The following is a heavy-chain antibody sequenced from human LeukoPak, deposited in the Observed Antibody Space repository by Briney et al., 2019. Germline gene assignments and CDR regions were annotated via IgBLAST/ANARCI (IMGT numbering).Heavy chain of an antibody. CDR3: ARTYYYDSSGYTPLGY. V-gene: IGHV4-4*02. D-gene: IGHD3-22*01. CDR2: IYHSGST. J-gene: IGHJ4*02. Sequence: SGTLSLTCAVSGGSISSSNWWSWVRQPPGKGLEWIGEIYHSGSTNYNPSLKSRVTISVDKSKSQFSLKLSSVTAADTAVYYCARTYYYDSSGYTPLGYWGQGTLVTVSS. CDR1: GGSISSSNW.